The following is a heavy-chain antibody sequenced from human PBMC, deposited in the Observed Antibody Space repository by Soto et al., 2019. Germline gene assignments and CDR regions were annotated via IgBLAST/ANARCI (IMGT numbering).Heavy chain of an antibody. CDR2: IYHSGST. J-gene: IGHJ6*02. V-gene: IGHV4-4*02. D-gene: IGHD6-6*01. CDR1: GGSISSSNW. CDR3: AREIECSSSSTYGMDV. Sequence: SETLSLTCAVSGGSISSSNWWSWVRQPPGKGLEWIGEIYHSGSTNYNPSLKSRVTISVDKSKNQFSLKLSSVTAADTAVYYCAREIECSSSSTYGMDVWGQGTTVTVSS.